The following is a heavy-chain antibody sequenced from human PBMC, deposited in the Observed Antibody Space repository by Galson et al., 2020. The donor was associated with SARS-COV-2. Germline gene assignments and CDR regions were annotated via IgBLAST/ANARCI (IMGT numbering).Heavy chain of an antibody. CDR1: GGSISSYY. D-gene: IGHD3-3*01. V-gene: IGHV4-4*07. CDR3: ARAGYDFWSGYSPGMDV. J-gene: IGHJ6*02. Sequence: ETSEILSLTCTVSGGSISSYYWSWIRQPAGKGLEWIGRIYTSGSTNYNPSLKSRVTMSVDTSKNQFSLRLSSVTAADTAVYYCARAGYDFWSGYSPGMDVWGQGTTVTVSS. CDR2: IYTSGST.